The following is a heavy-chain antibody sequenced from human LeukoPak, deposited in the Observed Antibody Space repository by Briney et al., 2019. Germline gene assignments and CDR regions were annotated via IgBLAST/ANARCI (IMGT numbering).Heavy chain of an antibody. CDR1: GFTVSNNY. J-gene: IGHJ4*02. CDR3: ARDLKHYYGSSGSG. V-gene: IGHV3-53*01. Sequence: PGGSLRLSCEASGFTVSNNYMNWVRQAPGKGLEWVSVIYSGGNTYYADSVKGRFTISRDNSKNTLYLQMNSLRAEDTAMYYCARDLKHYYGSSGSGWGQGTLVTVSS. CDR2: IYSGGNT. D-gene: IGHD3-22*01.